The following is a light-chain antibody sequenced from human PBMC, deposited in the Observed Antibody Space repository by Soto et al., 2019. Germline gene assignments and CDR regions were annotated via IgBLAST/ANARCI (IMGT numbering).Light chain of an antibody. CDR1: SSNIGSNT. V-gene: IGLV1-44*01. Sequence: QPVLTQPPSASGTPGQRVTISCSGGSSNIGSNTVNWYQQLPGTAPKLLIYSNNQRPSGVPDRFSGSKSGTSASLAISGLQSEDEADYYCAAWDDSLLGSVVFGGGTKLTVL. CDR2: SNN. CDR3: AAWDDSLLGSVV. J-gene: IGLJ2*01.